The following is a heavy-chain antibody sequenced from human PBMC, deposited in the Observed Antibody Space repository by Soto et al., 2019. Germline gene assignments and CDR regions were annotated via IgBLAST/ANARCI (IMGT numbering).Heavy chain of an antibody. CDR3: ARTTVTTSPYYYYYGTDV. Sequence: SETLSLTCTVSGGSISSGDYYWSWIRQPPGKGLEWIGYIYYSGSTYYNPSLKSRVTISVDTSKNQFSLKLSSVTAADTAVYYCARTTVTTSPYYYYYGTDVWGQGTTVTVSS. CDR1: GGSISSGDYY. CDR2: IYYSGST. V-gene: IGHV4-30-4*01. J-gene: IGHJ6*02. D-gene: IGHD4-4*01.